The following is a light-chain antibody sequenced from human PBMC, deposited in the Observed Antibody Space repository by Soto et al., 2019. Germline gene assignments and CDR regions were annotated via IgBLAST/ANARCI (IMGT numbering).Light chain of an antibody. CDR1: QSISNY. J-gene: IGKJ2*01. CDR3: QQSYSSPPT. V-gene: IGKV1-39*01. Sequence: DIQMTQSPSSLSASVGDRVTITCRASQSISNYLNWYQHQPGKAPNLLIYAASTLQSGVPSRFSGSRSGTDFTLTITHLQPEDFASYYCQQSYSSPPTFGQGTKLEIK. CDR2: AAS.